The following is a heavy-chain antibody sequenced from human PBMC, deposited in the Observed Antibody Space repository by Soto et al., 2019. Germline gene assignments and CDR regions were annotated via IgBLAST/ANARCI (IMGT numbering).Heavy chain of an antibody. CDR3: ARGEAYYYGSGGSYYYMDV. CDR1: GGSFSGYY. V-gene: IGHV4-34*01. D-gene: IGHD3-10*01. CDR2: INHSGST. Sequence: SETLFLTCAVYGGSFSGYYWSWIRQPPGKGLEWIGEINHSGSTNYNPSLKSRVTISVDTSKNQFSLKLSSVTAADTAVYYCARGEAYYYGSGGSYYYMDVWGKGATVTVS. J-gene: IGHJ6*03.